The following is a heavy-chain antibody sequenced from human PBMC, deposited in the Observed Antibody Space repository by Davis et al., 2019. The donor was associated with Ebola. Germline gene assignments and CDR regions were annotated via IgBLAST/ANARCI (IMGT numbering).Heavy chain of an antibody. CDR2: IYYSGST. D-gene: IGHD3-3*01. J-gene: IGHJ6*02. Sequence: MPSETLSLTCTVSGGSISNYYWSWIRQPPGKGLEWIGYIYYSGSTNYNPSLKSRVTISVDTSKNQFSLKLSSVTAADTAVYYCARGVEWLARGMDVWGQGTTVTVSS. V-gene: IGHV4-59*01. CDR3: ARGVEWLARGMDV. CDR1: GGSISNYY.